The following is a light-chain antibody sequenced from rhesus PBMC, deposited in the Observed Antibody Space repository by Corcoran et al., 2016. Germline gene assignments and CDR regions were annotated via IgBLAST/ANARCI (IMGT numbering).Light chain of an antibody. CDR2: KAS. CDR3: QHDCSTPPT. J-gene: IGKJ1*01. V-gene: IGKV1-74*01. Sequence: DIQMTQSPSSLSASVGDRVTITCRTSENVNNYLNWYQQKPGKAPQLLIYKASTLQSGVPSRFSGSGTGTDYTFTISSLQSEDVATYYCQHDCSTPPTFGQGTKVEIK. CDR1: ENVNNY.